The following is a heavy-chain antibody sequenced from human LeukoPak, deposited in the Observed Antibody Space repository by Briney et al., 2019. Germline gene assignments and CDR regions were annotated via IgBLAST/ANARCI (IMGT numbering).Heavy chain of an antibody. V-gene: IGHV3-7*01. CDR1: AFTCGNDW. CDR3: ARDRQIAY. J-gene: IGHJ4*02. CDR2: IKQDGSEK. Sequence: PWGSLRLSCAASAFTCGNDWLTWVPQAPRQGLEWVANIKQDGSEKHYVDSVKGRFTISRDNAKNSLYLQMNSLRAEDTAVYYCARDRQIAYWGQGTLVTVSS.